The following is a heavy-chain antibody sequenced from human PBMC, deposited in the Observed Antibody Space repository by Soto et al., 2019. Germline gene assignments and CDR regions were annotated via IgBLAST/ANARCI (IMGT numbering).Heavy chain of an antibody. CDR3: ARDSLDYWDYPYNWFDP. Sequence: QVQLVESGGGVVQPGRSLRLSCAASGFTFSSYAMHWVRQAPGKGLEWVAVISYDGSNKYYADSVKGRFTISRDNSKNTLYLQMNSLRAEDTAVYYCARDSLDYWDYPYNWFDPWGQGTLVTVSS. V-gene: IGHV3-30-3*01. CDR1: GFTFSSYA. J-gene: IGHJ5*02. CDR2: ISYDGSNK. D-gene: IGHD4-17*01.